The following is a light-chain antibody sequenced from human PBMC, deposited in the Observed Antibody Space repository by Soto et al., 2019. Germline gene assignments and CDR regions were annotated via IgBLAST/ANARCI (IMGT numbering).Light chain of an antibody. CDR1: SSDVGGYNY. J-gene: IGLJ2*01. CDR2: DVS. V-gene: IGLV2-14*01. CDR3: SSYTSSSTRV. Sequence: QSALTQPASVSGSPGQSITISCTGTSSDVGGYNYVSWYQQHPGKAPKLMIYDVSNRPSGVSNRFSGSKSGNTASLTISGLXXXXEXXYYCSSYTSSSTRVFGGGTKLTVL.